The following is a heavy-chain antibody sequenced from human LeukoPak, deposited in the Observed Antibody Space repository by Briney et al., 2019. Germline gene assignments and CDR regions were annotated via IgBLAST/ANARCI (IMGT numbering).Heavy chain of an antibody. D-gene: IGHD3-10*01. CDR1: GYTFTLYG. CDR3: ARGRHPTYYYGSGSSYMDV. Sequence: ASVKVSCKASGYTFTLYGITWVRQAPGQGLEWMGWISAYNGNKNYAQKFQGRVTMTTDTFTSTAYMELSSLRSEDTAVYYCARGRHPTYYYGSGSSYMDVWGKGTTVTISS. V-gene: IGHV1-18*01. J-gene: IGHJ6*03. CDR2: ISAYNGNK.